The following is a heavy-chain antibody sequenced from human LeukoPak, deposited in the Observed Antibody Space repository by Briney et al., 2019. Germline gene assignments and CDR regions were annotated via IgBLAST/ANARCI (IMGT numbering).Heavy chain of an antibody. CDR1: GFTVSSTY. Sequence: GGSLRLSCAASGFTVSSTYMNWVRQVPGKGLEWVSVIYGGGTTFYADSVKGRFTVSRDNSKNTLFLQMNSLRAEATAVYYCARALAFGGWLDPWGRGTLVTVSS. D-gene: IGHD3-16*01. J-gene: IGHJ5*02. CDR3: ARALAFGGWLDP. V-gene: IGHV3-53*01. CDR2: IYGGGTT.